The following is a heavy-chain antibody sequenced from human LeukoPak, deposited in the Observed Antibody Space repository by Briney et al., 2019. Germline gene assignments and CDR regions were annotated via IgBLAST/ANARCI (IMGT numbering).Heavy chain of an antibody. V-gene: IGHV3-30*09. CDR3: ARARPPMVDGYYYYGMDV. J-gene: IGHJ6*02. D-gene: IGHD2-8*01. CDR1: GFTFSGYP. CDR2: ISYDGSDK. Sequence: PGGSLRLSCAASGFTFSGYPIHWVRQAPGKGLEWVAVISYDGSDKYYADSVKGRFAISRDNSKNTLYLQMNSLRAEDTAVYYCARARPPMVDGYYYYGMDVWGQGTTVTVSS.